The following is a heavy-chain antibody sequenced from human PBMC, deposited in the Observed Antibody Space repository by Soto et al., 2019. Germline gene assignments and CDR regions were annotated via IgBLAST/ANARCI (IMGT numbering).Heavy chain of an antibody. CDR1: GGSISSSSYY. V-gene: IGHV4-39*01. D-gene: IGHD6-19*01. CDR2: IYYSGST. J-gene: IGHJ4*02. CDR3: ARHGGPSIAVAGTSSDY. Sequence: SETLSLTFTVSGGSISSSSYYWGWIRQPPGKGLEWTGSIYYSGSTYYNPSLKSRVTISVDTSKNQFSLKLSSVTAADTAVYNCARHGGPSIAVAGTSSDYWGQGTLVTVSS.